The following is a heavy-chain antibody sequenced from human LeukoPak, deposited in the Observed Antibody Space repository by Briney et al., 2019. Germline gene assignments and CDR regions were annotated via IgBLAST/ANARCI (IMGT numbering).Heavy chain of an antibody. D-gene: IGHD3-22*01. V-gene: IGHV6-1*01. CDR3: ASSESGGYLFAY. CDR2: TYYRSKWSN. Sequence: SQTLSLTCAISGDSVSSNSATWNWIRQSPSRGLEWLGRTYYRSKWSNDYAVSVKSRITINPDTSRNLFSLQLNSVTPEDTAVYFCASSESGGYLFAYWGQGTLVTVSS. CDR1: GDSVSSNSAT. J-gene: IGHJ4*02.